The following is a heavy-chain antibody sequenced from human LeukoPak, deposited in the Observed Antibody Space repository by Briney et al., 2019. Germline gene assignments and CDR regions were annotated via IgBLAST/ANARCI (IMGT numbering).Heavy chain of an antibody. Sequence: GGSLRLSCAASGFTFSSYWMSWVRQAPGKGLEWVANIKQDGSEKYYVDSVKGRFTISRGNSKNRLYLQMNSLRAEDTAVYYCAKESTVTPGNVNWFDSWGQGTLVTVSS. CDR1: GFTFSSYW. CDR2: IKQDGSEK. CDR3: AKESTVTPGNVNWFDS. D-gene: IGHD4-17*01. J-gene: IGHJ5*01. V-gene: IGHV3-7*03.